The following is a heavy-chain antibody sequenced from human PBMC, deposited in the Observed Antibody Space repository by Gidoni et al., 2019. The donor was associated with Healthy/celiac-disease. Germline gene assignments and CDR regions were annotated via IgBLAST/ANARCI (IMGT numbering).Heavy chain of an antibody. J-gene: IGHJ4*02. CDR3: AKDLMATVTTLYFDY. CDR1: AFTFRSYA. D-gene: IGHD4-17*01. V-gene: IGHV3-23*01. Sequence: EVQLLESGGGLVQPGGSLRLSCAASAFTFRSYAMSWVRQAPGKGLEWVSAISGSGGSTYYADSVKGRFTISRDNSKNTLYLQMNSLRAEDTAVYYCAKDLMATVTTLYFDYWGQGTLVTVSS. CDR2: ISGSGGST.